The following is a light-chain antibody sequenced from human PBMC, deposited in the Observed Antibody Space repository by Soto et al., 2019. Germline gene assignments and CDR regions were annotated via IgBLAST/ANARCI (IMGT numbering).Light chain of an antibody. Sequence: DSQMPRLRSSLSASVVYRVTITCRARESMARHLNWYKQKPGKAPKLLIYAASSLQNAVPSRFRCGRFVTDFTITISNMQTEDFATYDCQQTYSTLSITFGQGTRLEIK. V-gene: IGKV1-39*01. J-gene: IGKJ5*01. CDR2: AAS. CDR1: ESMARH. CDR3: QQTYSTLSIT.